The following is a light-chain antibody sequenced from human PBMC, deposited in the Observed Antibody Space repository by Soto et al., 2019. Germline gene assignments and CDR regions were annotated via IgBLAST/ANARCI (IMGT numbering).Light chain of an antibody. Sequence: EIVLTQSLATLSLSPGERATLSCRASQSVSSYLAWYQQKPGQAPRLLIYDASNRATGIPARFSGSGSRTDFTLTISSLEPEDFAVYYCQQRSNWPLFTFGPGTKVDIK. CDR1: QSVSSY. V-gene: IGKV3-11*01. J-gene: IGKJ3*01. CDR3: QQRSNWPLFT. CDR2: DAS.